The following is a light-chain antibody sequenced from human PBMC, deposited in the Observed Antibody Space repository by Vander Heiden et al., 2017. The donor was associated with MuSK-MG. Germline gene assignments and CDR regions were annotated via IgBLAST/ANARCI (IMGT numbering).Light chain of an antibody. J-gene: IGKJ4*01. Sequence: GERATINCKSSQSVLYSSNNKNYLAWYQQKPGQPPKLLIYWASTRESGVPDRFSGSGYGTDFTLTISSLQAEDVAVYYCQQYDSDPPITFGGGTKVEIK. V-gene: IGKV4-1*01. CDR3: QQYDSDPPIT. CDR2: WAS. CDR1: QSVLYSSNNKNY.